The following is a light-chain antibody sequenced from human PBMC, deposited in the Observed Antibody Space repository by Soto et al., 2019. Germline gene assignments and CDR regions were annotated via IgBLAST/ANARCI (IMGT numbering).Light chain of an antibody. CDR1: QSFSSNY. V-gene: IGKV3D-20*02. CDR2: GAS. CDR3: QQRSNWPLT. J-gene: IGKJ5*01. Sequence: EIVCTQSPCTLSLSAGERATLSCRASQSFSSNYLAWYQQKPGQAPRLLIYGASSRATGIPDRFSGSGSGTDFTLTISRLEPEDFAVYYCQQRSNWPLTFGQGTRLEIK.